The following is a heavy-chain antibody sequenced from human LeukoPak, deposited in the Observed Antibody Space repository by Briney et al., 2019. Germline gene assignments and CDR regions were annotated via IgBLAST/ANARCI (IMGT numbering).Heavy chain of an antibody. CDR1: GFTFSGYT. J-gene: IGHJ4*02. D-gene: IGHD1-26*01. Sequence: GGSLRLSCAVSGFTFSGYTMHWVRQAPGKGLEWVAVISFDGSNKYYGDSVKGRFTISRDNSKNTLYLQMNSLRPDDTAIYYCARDTLWEWGQGTLVTVSS. V-gene: IGHV3-30-3*01. CDR3: ARDTLWE. CDR2: ISFDGSNK.